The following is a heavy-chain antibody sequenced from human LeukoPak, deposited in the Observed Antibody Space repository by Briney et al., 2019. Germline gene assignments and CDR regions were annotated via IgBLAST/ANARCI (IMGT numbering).Heavy chain of an antibody. Sequence: ASVKVSCKASGYSFTNYAMHWVRQAPGQRLEWMGWINAGNGVTKYSQKFQGRVTITRDTSATTAYMDLSSLRSEDTAVYYCARTIIGSTVVYYFDYWGQGTLVTVSS. D-gene: IGHD4-23*01. J-gene: IGHJ4*02. CDR2: INAGNGVT. V-gene: IGHV1-3*01. CDR3: ARTIIGSTVVYYFDY. CDR1: GYSFTNYA.